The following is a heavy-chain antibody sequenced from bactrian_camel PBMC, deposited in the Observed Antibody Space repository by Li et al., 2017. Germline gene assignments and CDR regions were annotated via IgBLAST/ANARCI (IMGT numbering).Heavy chain of an antibody. CDR3: AINPDYGYCSDGAGAYTR. CDR1: GYTYSRYC. D-gene: IGHD5*01. CDR2: LASDGST. V-gene: IGHV3S55*01. Sequence: HVQLVESGGGSVQAGGSLRLSCAASGYTYSRYCMGWFRQAPGKEREGVVALASDGSTWYADSVKGRFTISKDDLKDNLYLQMNNLKPEDTAMYVCAINPDYGYCSDGAGAYTRWGQGTQVTVS. J-gene: IGHJ4*01.